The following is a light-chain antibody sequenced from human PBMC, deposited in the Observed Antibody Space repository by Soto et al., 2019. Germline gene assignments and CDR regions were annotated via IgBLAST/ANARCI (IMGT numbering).Light chain of an antibody. CDR1: QSVSNY. CDR2: EAS. CDR3: QQRSTWPPST. Sequence: IVLTQSPPTLSLSPGERATLSCRASQSVSNYLAWYQQKPGQAPRLLIYEASTRATGVPARSTGSGSCTDFTLTISSLETEDFSVYYCQQRSTWPPSTFGQGTRLDIK. J-gene: IGKJ5*01. V-gene: IGKV3-11*01.